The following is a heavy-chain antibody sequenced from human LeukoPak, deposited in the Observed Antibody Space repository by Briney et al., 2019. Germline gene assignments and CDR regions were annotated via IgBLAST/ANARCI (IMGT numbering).Heavy chain of an antibody. CDR1: GGSISSYY. Sequence: SETLSLTCTVPGGSISSYYWSWIRQPPGKGLEWIGYIYYSGSTNYNPSLKSRVTISVDTSKNQFSLKLSSVTAADTAVYYCARDHGWFDPWGQGTLVTVSS. J-gene: IGHJ5*02. CDR2: IYYSGST. CDR3: ARDHGWFDP. D-gene: IGHD4-17*01. V-gene: IGHV4-59*01.